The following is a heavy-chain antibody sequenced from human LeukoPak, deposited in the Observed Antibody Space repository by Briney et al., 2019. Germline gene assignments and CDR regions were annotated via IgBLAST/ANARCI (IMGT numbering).Heavy chain of an antibody. Sequence: SVKVSCKASGGTFSSYAISWVRQAPGQGLEWMGGIIPILGTANYAQKFQGRVTITTDESTTTAYMELSSLRSEDTAVYYCARSAEVPAAGVYYFDYWGQGTLVTVSS. CDR1: GGTFSSYA. J-gene: IGHJ4*02. CDR3: ARSAEVPAAGVYYFDY. D-gene: IGHD2-2*01. CDR2: IIPILGTA. V-gene: IGHV1-69*05.